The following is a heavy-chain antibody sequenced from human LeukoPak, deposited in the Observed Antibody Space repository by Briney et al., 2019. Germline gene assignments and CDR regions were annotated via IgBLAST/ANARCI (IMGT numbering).Heavy chain of an antibody. V-gene: IGHV3-74*01. D-gene: IGHD3-22*01. CDR3: ARAPSEIGGYYPEYFRH. J-gene: IGHJ1*01. CDR1: GLTFRGYG. Sequence: GGSLRPSLAASGLTFRGYGFTWVGKPPGKGLVWVSRIKSDGSTNYADSVKGRFTISRDNAKNTVSLQMNSLRAEDTGVYYCARAPSEIGGYYPEYFRHWGQGTLVTVSS. CDR2: IKSDGST.